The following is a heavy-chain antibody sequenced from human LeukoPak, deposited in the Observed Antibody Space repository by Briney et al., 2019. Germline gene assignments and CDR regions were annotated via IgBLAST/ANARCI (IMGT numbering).Heavy chain of an antibody. Sequence: AGGSLRLSCAPSGLAVSSTFMSWVRQAPGRGLEWVSITYSGGTTHYADSVKGRFTISRDNAKNMLYLQMDSLRVGDTAIYYCARNTDYYGSGTYGYFDHWGRGTLVTVSS. J-gene: IGHJ2*01. V-gene: IGHV3-53*01. CDR1: GLAVSSTF. D-gene: IGHD3-10*01. CDR3: ARNTDYYGSGTYGYFDH. CDR2: TYSGGTT.